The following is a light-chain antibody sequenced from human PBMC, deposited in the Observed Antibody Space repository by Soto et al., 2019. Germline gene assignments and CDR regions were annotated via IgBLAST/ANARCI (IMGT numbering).Light chain of an antibody. CDR1: QSISNW. CDR3: QQYYDSSPFS. V-gene: IGKV1-5*01. J-gene: IGKJ2*01. CDR2: DAS. Sequence: DIQMTQSPSTLSASVGDRVTITCRASQSISNWLAWYQQEPGKAPKLLIHDASDLENGVPSRFSGSGSGTEFSLTISSLQPDDFATYYCQQYYDSSPFSFGQGTRLEIK.